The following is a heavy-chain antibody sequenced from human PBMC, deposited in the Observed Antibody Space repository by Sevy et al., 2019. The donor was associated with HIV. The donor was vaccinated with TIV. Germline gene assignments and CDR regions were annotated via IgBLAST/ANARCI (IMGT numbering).Heavy chain of an antibody. J-gene: IGHJ4*02. Sequence: GGSLRLSCSTFGFTFSNYGMHWVRLAPGRGLEWVAALFSDGNYQHYADSVKGRVTISRDNFKNTLYLQMSSLRADDTAMYYCARESGSGWYVDSWGRGTLVTVSS. D-gene: IGHD6-19*01. CDR3: ARESGSGWYVDS. CDR1: GFTFSNYG. V-gene: IGHV3-33*08. CDR2: LFSDGNYQ.